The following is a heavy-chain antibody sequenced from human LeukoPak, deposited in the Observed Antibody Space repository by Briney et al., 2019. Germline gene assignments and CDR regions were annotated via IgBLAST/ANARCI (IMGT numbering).Heavy chain of an antibody. Sequence: SETLSLTCTVSGGSISSRNWWSWVRQPPGKGLEWIGEMYHSGSINYNPSLKSRVTISVDISKNQFSLKLNSVTAADTAVYYCARVPGYCSSTSCYRYYYYYYMDVWGKGTTVTISS. J-gene: IGHJ6*03. CDR2: MYHSGSI. D-gene: IGHD2-2*02. CDR3: ARVPGYCSSTSCYRYYYYYYMDV. CDR1: GGSISSRNW. V-gene: IGHV4-4*02.